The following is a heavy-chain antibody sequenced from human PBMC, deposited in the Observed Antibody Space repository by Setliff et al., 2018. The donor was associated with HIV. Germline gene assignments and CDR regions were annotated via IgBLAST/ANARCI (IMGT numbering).Heavy chain of an antibody. J-gene: IGHJ6*03. CDR3: ARGRKALYYDILAGYGRGYYMDV. V-gene: IGHV4-34*01. CDR2: INYSGSI. D-gene: IGHD3-9*01. CDR1: GGSFSDYY. Sequence: SETLSLTCAVYGGSFSDYYWSWIRQPPGKGLEWIGEINYSGSINYNPSLKSRVAISVDTSKNQFSLELRSVTAADTAVYYRARGRKALYYDILAGYGRGYYMDVWGKGTTVTVSS.